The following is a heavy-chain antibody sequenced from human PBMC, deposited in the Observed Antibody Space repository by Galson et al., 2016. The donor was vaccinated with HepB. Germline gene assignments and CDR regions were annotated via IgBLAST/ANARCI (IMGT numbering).Heavy chain of an antibody. D-gene: IGHD1-1*01. J-gene: IGHJ4*02. CDR2: INPNSGGT. V-gene: IGHV1-2*04. Sequence: SVKVSCTASGYSFIDYYIHWVRQAPGQGLEWMGWINPNSGGTNSAQKFKGWVTMTRDTLLATAYMELTNLKSDDTAVNYCARGPLAPTTFQAEGLLDSWGRGTLVTVS. CDR3: ARGPLAPTTFQAEGLLDS. CDR1: GYSFIDYY.